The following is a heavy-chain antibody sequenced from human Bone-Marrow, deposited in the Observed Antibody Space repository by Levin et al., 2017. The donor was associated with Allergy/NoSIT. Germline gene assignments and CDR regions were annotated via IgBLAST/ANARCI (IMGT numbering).Heavy chain of an antibody. CDR3: ARSDDVDYANWFDP. CDR1: GDSVSSNNAA. V-gene: IGHV6-1*01. J-gene: IGHJ5*02. Sequence: SETLSLTCAISGDSVSSNNAAWNWIRQSPSRGLEWLGRTYYKSTWYTDYAVSVKSRITINPDTSKNQFSLHLNSVTPEDTAIYYCARSDDVDYANWFDPWGQGTLVTVSS. CDR2: TYYKSTWYT. D-gene: IGHD4-17*01.